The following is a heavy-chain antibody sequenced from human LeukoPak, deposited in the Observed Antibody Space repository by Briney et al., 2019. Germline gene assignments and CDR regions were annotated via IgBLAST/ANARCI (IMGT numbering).Heavy chain of an antibody. V-gene: IGHV3-9*01. CDR2: ISWNSGSI. J-gene: IGHJ4*02. CDR3: AKDKNFWSGYFDY. D-gene: IGHD3-3*01. Sequence: GRSLRLSCAASGFTFDDYAMHWVRQAPGKGLEWVSGISWNSGSIGYADSVKGRFTISRDNAKNSLYLQMNSLRAEDTALYYCAKDKNFWSGYFDYWGQGTLVTASS. CDR1: GFTFDDYA.